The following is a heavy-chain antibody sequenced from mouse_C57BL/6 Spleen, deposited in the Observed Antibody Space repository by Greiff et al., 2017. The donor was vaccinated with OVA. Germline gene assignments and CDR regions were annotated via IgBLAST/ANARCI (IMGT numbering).Heavy chain of an antibody. CDR2: IDPETGGT. CDR3: TRSYYAMDD. CDR1: GYTFTDYE. Sequence: QVQLQQSGAELVRPGASVTLSCKASGYTFTDYEMHWVKQTPVHGLEWIGAIDPETGGTAYNQKFKGKAILTADKSSITAYMELRSLTSEDSAVYYCTRSYYAMDDWGQGTSVTVSS. V-gene: IGHV1-15*01. J-gene: IGHJ4*01.